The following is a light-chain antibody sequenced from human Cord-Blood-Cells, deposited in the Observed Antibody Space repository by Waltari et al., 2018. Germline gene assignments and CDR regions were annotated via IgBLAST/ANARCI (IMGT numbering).Light chain of an antibody. J-gene: IGLJ3*02. Sequence: QSALTQHRTVSGSPGQSFTISCTGTSSDVGGYNYVSWYQQHPGKAPKLMIYAASTLPSGVAERFSGSKSGNTASLTISGLQAEDEADYYCCSYAGSYTWVFGGGTKLTVL. V-gene: IGLV2-11*01. CDR3: CSYAGSYTWV. CDR2: AAS. CDR1: SSDVGGYNY.